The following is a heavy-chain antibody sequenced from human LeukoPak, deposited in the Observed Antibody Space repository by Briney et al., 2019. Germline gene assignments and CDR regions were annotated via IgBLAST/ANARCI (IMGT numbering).Heavy chain of an antibody. CDR2: INSDGSST. Sequence: PVGSLRLSCAASGFTFSSYWVHWVRQAPGKGLVWVSRINSDGSSTSYADSVKGRFTISRDNAKNTLYLQMNSLRAEDTAVYYCAREDYGGNSGYWGQGTLVTVSS. CDR1: GFTFSSYW. D-gene: IGHD4-23*01. J-gene: IGHJ4*02. CDR3: AREDYGGNSGY. V-gene: IGHV3-74*01.